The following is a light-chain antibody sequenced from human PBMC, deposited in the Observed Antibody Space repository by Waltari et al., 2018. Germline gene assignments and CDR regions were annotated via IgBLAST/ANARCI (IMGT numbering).Light chain of an antibody. CDR2: KDS. J-gene: IGLJ1*01. CDR3: QSSDSSGNDYV. Sequence: SLELTQSPSVAVSPGQTAGITCSGDALSKQHVYWYQQRPGQAPVLVLFKDSERPSGIPDRFSVSRSGTTGTLTITGVQAEDEADYYCQSSDSSGNDYVFGPGTKVTVL. CDR1: ALSKQH. V-gene: IGLV3-25*03.